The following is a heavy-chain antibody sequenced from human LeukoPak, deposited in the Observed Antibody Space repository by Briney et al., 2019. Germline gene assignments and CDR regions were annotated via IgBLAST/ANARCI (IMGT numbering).Heavy chain of an antibody. CDR1: GYTFTGYY. CDR3: AREGLRFLDYDY. CDR2: INPNSGGT. V-gene: IGHV1-2*06. J-gene: IGHJ4*02. D-gene: IGHD3-3*01. Sequence: ASVKVSCKASGYTFTGYYMHWVRQAPGQGLEWMGRINPNSGGTNYAQTFQGRVTITRDTSISTAYMELSRLRSDDTAVYYCAREGLRFLDYDYWGQGTLVTVSS.